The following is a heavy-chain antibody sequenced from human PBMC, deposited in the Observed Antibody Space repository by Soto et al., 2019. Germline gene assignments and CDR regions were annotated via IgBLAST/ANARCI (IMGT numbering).Heavy chain of an antibody. V-gene: IGHV3-33*01. D-gene: IGHD4-17*01. Sequence: PGGSLRLSCAASGFTFSSYGMHWVRQAPGKGLEWVAVIWYDGSNKYYADSVKGRFTISRDNSKNTLYLQMNSLRAEDTAVYYCARDFRTTGVIGYWVQATRVTLSS. CDR3: ARDFRTTGVIGY. CDR2: IWYDGSNK. J-gene: IGHJ4*02. CDR1: GFTFSSYG.